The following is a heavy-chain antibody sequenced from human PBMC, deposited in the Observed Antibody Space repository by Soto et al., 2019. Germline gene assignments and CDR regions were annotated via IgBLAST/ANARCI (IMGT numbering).Heavy chain of an antibody. CDR2: ISYDGSNK. Sequence: PGGSLRLSCAASGFTFSSYAMHWVCQAPGKGLEWVAVISYDGSNKYYADSVKGRFTISRDNSKNTLYLQMKSLRAEDTAVYYCARVRAKYSYGYGSWFDPWGQGT. CDR3: ARVRAKYSYGYGSWFDP. V-gene: IGHV3-30-3*01. CDR1: GFTFSSYA. D-gene: IGHD5-18*01. J-gene: IGHJ5*02.